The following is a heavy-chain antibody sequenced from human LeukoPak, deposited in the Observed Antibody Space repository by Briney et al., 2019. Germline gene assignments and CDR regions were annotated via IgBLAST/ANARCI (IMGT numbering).Heavy chain of an antibody. Sequence: GRSLRLSCAASGFTFSSYAMHWVRQAPGKGLEWVAVISYDGSNKYYADSVKGRFTISRDNSKNTLYLQMNSLRAEDTAVYYCARVRDIVVVVAAGLVKGGGPIRYWGQGTLVTVSS. CDR3: ARVRDIVVVVAAGLVKGGGPIRY. J-gene: IGHJ4*02. V-gene: IGHV3-30-3*01. CDR1: GFTFSSYA. D-gene: IGHD2-15*01. CDR2: ISYDGSNK.